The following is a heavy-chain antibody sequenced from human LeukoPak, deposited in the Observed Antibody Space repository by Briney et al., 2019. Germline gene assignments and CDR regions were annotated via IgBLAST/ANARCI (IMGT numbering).Heavy chain of an antibody. CDR2: INQSGST. CDR1: GGSFSGYY. Sequence: SETLSLTCAVYGGSFSGYYWSWIRQPPGKGLEWIGEINQSGSTNYNPSLKSRVTISVDTSKNQFSLKLSSVTAAGTAVYYCARGGGYNWFDPWGQGTLVTVSS. V-gene: IGHV4-34*01. CDR3: ARGGGYNWFDP. J-gene: IGHJ5*02.